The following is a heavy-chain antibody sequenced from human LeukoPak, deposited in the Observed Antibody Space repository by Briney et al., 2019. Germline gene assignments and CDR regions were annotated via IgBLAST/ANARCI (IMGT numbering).Heavy chain of an antibody. CDR3: ARGRPSDWYRKWFDP. Sequence: PSETLSLTCAVYDESFGGYYWSWIRQASGKGLEWIAEINHIGSTNYNPSLKSRVTISVDTSKKQFSLNLNSVSAADTAVYYCARGRPSDWYRKWFDPWGQGTLVTVSS. D-gene: IGHD6-19*01. CDR1: DESFGGYY. V-gene: IGHV4-34*01. CDR2: INHIGST. J-gene: IGHJ5*02.